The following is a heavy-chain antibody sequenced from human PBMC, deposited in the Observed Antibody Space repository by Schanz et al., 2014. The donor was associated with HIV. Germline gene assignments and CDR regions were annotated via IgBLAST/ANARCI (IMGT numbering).Heavy chain of an antibody. CDR2: INHLGST. V-gene: IGHV4-34*02. J-gene: IGHJ2*01. Sequence: QVQLQQWGAGLLKPSETLSLTCAVYVGSFSGYYWSWIRQPPGKELEWIGEINHLGSTNYNPSLTRRVARALDTSKNQFSLRRNPVTAADTAVYYCARVPYCRSPMCYDWYFDLWGRGTLVTVSS. CDR1: VGSFSGYY. D-gene: IGHD2-2*01. CDR3: ARVPYCRSPMCYDWYFDL.